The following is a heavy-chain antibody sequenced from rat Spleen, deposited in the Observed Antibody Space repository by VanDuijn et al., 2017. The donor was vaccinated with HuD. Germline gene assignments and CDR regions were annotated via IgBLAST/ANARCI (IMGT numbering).Heavy chain of an antibody. Sequence: EVQLQESGPGLVKPSQSLSLTCSVTAHSITNGYRWNWIRKFQGNKLEWMGYINSAGNTLYNPSLKSRISITRDTSKNQFFLQVNSVTTEDTATYYCARSDGTHYYLPFADWGQGTLVTVSS. CDR3: ARSDGTHYYLPFAD. D-gene: IGHD1-12*02. CDR2: INSAGNT. V-gene: IGHV3-3*01. J-gene: IGHJ3*01. CDR1: AHSITNGYR.